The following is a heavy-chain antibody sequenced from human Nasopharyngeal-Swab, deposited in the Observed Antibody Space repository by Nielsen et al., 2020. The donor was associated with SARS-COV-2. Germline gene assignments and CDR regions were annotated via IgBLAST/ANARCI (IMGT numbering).Heavy chain of an antibody. J-gene: IGHJ6*03. CDR2: INPSGGST. D-gene: IGHD3-10*01. Sequence: ASVQVSCKASGYTFTSYYMHWVRQPPGQRLEWMGIINPSGGSTSYAQKFQGRVTMTRDTSTSTVYMELSSLRSEDTAVYYCARDLMVRGVILPAMDVWCKGTTVTVSS. V-gene: IGHV1-46*01. CDR3: ARDLMVRGVILPAMDV. CDR1: GYTFTSYY.